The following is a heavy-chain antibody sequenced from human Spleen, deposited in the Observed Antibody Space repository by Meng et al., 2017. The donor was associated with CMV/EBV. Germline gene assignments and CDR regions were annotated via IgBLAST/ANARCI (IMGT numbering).Heavy chain of an antibody. V-gene: IGHV3-20*04. Sequence: GESLKISCAASGFTFEDHGMSWVRRVPGKGLEWVSGINWNGLRIGYGGSVQGRFTISRDNAKNSLYLEMSSLRAEDTALYYCARDSNSWSPSHFDYWGQGSLVTVS. CDR3: ARDSNSWSPSHFDY. D-gene: IGHD2-2*01. CDR1: GFTFEDHG. CDR2: INWNGLRI. J-gene: IGHJ4*02.